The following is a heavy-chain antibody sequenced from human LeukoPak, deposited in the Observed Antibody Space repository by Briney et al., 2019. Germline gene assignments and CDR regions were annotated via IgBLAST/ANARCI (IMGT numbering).Heavy chain of an antibody. CDR3: ARDNGEDCSSTGMCYYYYMDV. D-gene: IGHD2-2*01. V-gene: IGHV3-53*01. CDR2: IYSGGST. J-gene: IGHJ6*03. Sequence: PGGSLRLSCAASGFTVSSNYMSWVRQAPGKGLEWVSVIYSGGSTYYADSAKGRFTISRDNSKNTLYLQMNSLRAEDTAVYYCARDNGEDCSSTGMCYYYYMDVWGKGTTVTISS. CDR1: GFTVSSNY.